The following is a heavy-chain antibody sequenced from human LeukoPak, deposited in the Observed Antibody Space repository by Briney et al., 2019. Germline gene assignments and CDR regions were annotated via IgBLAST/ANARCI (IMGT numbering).Heavy chain of an antibody. J-gene: IGHJ4*02. Sequence: GGSLRLSCAASGFTFSSYSMNWVRQAPGKGLEWVSSISTSSSYIYYTDSVKGRFTISRDNAKNSLYLQMNSLRAEDTAVYYCGRDSQIVTGSKSHFDYWGQGTLVTV. V-gene: IGHV3-21*01. D-gene: IGHD2-8*02. CDR1: GFTFSSYS. CDR2: ISTSSSYI. CDR3: GRDSQIVTGSKSHFDY.